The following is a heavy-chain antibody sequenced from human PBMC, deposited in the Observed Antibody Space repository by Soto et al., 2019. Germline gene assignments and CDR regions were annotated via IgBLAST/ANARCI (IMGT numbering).Heavy chain of an antibody. V-gene: IGHV3-33*01. J-gene: IGHJ6*02. D-gene: IGHD4-17*01. CDR1: GFTFSSYG. CDR2: IWYDGSNK. Sequence: QVQLVESGGGVVQPGRSLRLSCAASGFTFSSYGMHWVRQAPGKGLEWVAVIWYDGSNKYYADSVKGRFTISRDNSKNTLYLQMNSLRDEDTAVYYCARDHYGDYEVGYYYGLDVWGQGTTVTVSS. CDR3: ARDHYGDYEVGYYYGLDV.